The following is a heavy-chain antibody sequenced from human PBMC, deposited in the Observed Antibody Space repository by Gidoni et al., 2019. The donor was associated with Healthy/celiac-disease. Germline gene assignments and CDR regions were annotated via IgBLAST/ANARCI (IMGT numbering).Heavy chain of an antibody. Sequence: QVQLQESGPGLVKPSETLSLTCAVSGYSISSGSYWGWIRQPPGQGLEWIGSIYHSGRTYYNPSLKSRVTISVDTSKNQFSLKLSSVTAADTAVYYCARAHDSSGYYYGDPYYFDYWGQGTLVTVSS. CDR3: ARAHDSSGYYYGDPYYFDY. D-gene: IGHD3-22*01. CDR2: IYHSGRT. J-gene: IGHJ4*02. CDR1: GYSISSGSY. V-gene: IGHV4-38-2*01.